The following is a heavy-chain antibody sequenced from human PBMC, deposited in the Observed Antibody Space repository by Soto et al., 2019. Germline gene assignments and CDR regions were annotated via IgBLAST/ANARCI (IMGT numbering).Heavy chain of an antibody. Sequence: ASVKVSCKASGYTFTSYGISWVRQAPGQGLEWMGWISAYNGNTNYAQKLQGRVTMTTDTSTCTAYMELRSLRSDDTAVYYCARVVITFGGVIVIPPDYYYMDVWGKGTTVTVSS. CDR1: GYTFTSYG. CDR3: ARVVITFGGVIVIPPDYYYMDV. V-gene: IGHV1-18*01. J-gene: IGHJ6*03. D-gene: IGHD3-16*02. CDR2: ISAYNGNT.